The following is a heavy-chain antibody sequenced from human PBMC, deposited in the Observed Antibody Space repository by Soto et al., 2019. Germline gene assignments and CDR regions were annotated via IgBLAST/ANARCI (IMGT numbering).Heavy chain of an antibody. D-gene: IGHD6-6*01. CDR1: GGSVSSYH. V-gene: IGHV4-59*02. Sequence: VQLQESGEGLVKPSETLSLACTVSGGSVSSYHWTWIRQSPGKGLEWIGYIYYNGTTDYNPSLKSRVTISVSTSKRQFSLRLISVTAAATAVYYCAREFFWRSSSSPTYYYNLDVWGKGTTVTVSS. CDR3: AREFFWRSSSSPTYYYNLDV. CDR2: IYYNGTT. J-gene: IGHJ6*03.